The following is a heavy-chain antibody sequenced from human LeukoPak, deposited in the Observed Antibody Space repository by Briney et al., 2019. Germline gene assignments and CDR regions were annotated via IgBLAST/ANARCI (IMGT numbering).Heavy chain of an antibody. J-gene: IGHJ4*02. CDR3: ARVSSGSYDNDY. V-gene: IGHV4-34*01. D-gene: IGHD1-26*01. CDR1: GGSFSGYY. Sequence: SETLSLTCAVYGGSFSGYYWSWIRQPPGKGLEWIGEINHSGSTNYNPSLKSRVTISVDTSKNQFSLKLSSVAAADTAVYYCARVSSGSYDNDYWGQGTLVFVSS. CDR2: INHSGST.